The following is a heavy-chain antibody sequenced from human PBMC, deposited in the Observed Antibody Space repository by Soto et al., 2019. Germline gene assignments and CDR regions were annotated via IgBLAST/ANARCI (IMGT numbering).Heavy chain of an antibody. CDR3: ARRRIGKKGAIDY. CDR2: INHSGST. V-gene: IGHV4-34*01. Sequence: NPSETLSLTCAVYGGSFSGYYWSWIRQPPGKGLEWIGEINHSGSTNYNPSLKSRVTISVDTSKNQFSLKLSSVTAADTAVYYCARRRIGKKGAIDYWGQGTLVTVSS. J-gene: IGHJ4*02. CDR1: GGSFSGYY. D-gene: IGHD2-15*01.